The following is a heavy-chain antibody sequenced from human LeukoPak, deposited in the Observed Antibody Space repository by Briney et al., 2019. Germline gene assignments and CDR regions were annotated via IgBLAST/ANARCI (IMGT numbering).Heavy chain of an antibody. J-gene: IGHJ6*02. Sequence: GASVKVSCKASGGTFSSYAISWVRQAPGQGLEWMGRIIPIFGTANYAQKFQGRVTITADESTSTAYMELSSLRSESMAVYYCARDRRQLVGPRVYYYGMDVWGQGTTVTVSS. V-gene: IGHV1-69*15. CDR3: ARDRRQLVGPRVYYYGMDV. CDR2: IIPIFGTA. D-gene: IGHD6-13*01. CDR1: GGTFSSYA.